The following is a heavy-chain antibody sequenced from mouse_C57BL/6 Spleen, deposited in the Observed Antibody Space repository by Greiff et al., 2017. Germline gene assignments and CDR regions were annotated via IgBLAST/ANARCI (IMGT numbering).Heavy chain of an antibody. J-gene: IGHJ2*01. CDR2: INPSTGGT. CDR3: ARGDYGNYVPY. D-gene: IGHD2-1*01. CDR1: GYSFTGYY. V-gene: IGHV1-42*01. Sequence: VQLQQSGPELVKPGASVKISCKASGYSFTGYYMNWVKQSPEKSLEWIGEINPSTGGTTYNQKFKAKATLTVDKSSSTAYMQLKSLTSEDSAVYYCARGDYGNYVPYWGQGTTLTVSS.